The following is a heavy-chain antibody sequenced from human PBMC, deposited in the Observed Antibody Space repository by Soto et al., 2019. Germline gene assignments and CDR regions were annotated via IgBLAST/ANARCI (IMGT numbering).Heavy chain of an antibody. V-gene: IGHV3-23*01. CDR3: AKDLGGTYYYDSSGHDAFDI. J-gene: IGHJ3*02. CDR1: GFTFSSYA. CDR2: ISGSGGST. Sequence: GGSLRLSCAASGFTFSSYAMSWVRQAPGKGLEWVSAISGSGGSTYYADSVKGRFTISRDNSKNTLYLQMNSLRAEDTAVYYCAKDLGGTYYYDSSGHDAFDIWGQGTMVTVSS. D-gene: IGHD3-22*01.